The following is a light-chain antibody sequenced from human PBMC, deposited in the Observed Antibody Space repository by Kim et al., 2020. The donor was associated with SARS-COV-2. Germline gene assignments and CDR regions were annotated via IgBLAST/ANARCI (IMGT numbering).Light chain of an antibody. J-gene: IGKJ4*01. CDR2: WAS. Sequence: DIVMTQSPDSLAVSLGERATINCRSSQSVLYSSNNRNYLAWYQQKPGQPPKLLIYWASTRESGVPDRFSGSGSGTDFTLTISSLQAEDAAVYYCQQYFSNPLTFGGGTKVDIK. CDR3: QQYFSNPLT. V-gene: IGKV4-1*01. CDR1: QSVLYSSNNRNY.